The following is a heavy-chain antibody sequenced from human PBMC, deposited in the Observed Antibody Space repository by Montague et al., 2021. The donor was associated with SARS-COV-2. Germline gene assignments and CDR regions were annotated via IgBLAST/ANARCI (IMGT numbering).Heavy chain of an antibody. Sequence: SLRLSCAASGFTFSSYAMHWVRQAPGKGLEWVAVISYDGSNKYYADSVKGRFTISRDNSKNTLYLQMNSLRAEDTAVYYCARDRGMITFGGVIVIDGMDVWGQRTTVTVSS. J-gene: IGHJ6*02. CDR2: ISYDGSNK. CDR3: ARDRGMITFGGVIVIDGMDV. V-gene: IGHV3-30-3*01. CDR1: GFTFSSYA. D-gene: IGHD3-16*02.